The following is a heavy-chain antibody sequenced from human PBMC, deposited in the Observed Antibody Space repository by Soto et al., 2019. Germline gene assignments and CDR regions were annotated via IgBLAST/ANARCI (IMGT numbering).Heavy chain of an antibody. J-gene: IGHJ4*02. CDR1: GFTFNTYW. CDR2: LDQDGSER. D-gene: IGHD3-16*01. CDR3: VCGGNFFVY. V-gene: IGHV3-7*01. Sequence: EVQLVESGGGLVQPGGSLRLSCAATGFTFNTYWMTWLRRPPGKGLEWVANLDQDGSERYYVDSVRGRFTISRDNAKNSLYLQINSLRAEDTAVYYCVCGGNFFVYRGQATLVTVS.